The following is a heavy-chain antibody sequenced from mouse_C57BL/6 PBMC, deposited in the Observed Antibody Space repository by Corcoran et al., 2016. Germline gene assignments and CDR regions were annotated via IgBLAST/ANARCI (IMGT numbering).Heavy chain of an antibody. CDR1: GYTFTDYY. V-gene: IGHV1-26*01. Sequence: EVQLQQSGPELVKPGASVKISCKASGYTFTDYYMNWVKQSHGKSLEWIGDINPNNGGTSYNQKFKGKATLTVDKSSSTAYMELRSLTSDDSAVYYCAPFAYWGQGTLVTVSA. CDR3: APFAY. CDR2: INPNNGGT. J-gene: IGHJ3*01.